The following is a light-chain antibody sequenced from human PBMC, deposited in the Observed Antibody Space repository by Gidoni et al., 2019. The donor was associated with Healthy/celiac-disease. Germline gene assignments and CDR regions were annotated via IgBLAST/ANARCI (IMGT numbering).Light chain of an antibody. J-gene: IGKJ4*01. CDR1: QSVSSN. CDR3: QQYNNWPHGTT. Sequence: EIVMTQSPATLSVSPGERATLSCRASQSVSSNLAWYQQKPGQVPRLLIYGASTRATGIPARFSGSGSGTEFTLTISSLQSEDFAVYYCQQYNNWPHGTTFGGGTKVEIK. V-gene: IGKV3-15*01. CDR2: GAS.